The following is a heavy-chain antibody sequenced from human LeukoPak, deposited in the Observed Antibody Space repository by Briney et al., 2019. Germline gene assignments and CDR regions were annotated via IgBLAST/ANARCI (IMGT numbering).Heavy chain of an antibody. D-gene: IGHD1-26*01. V-gene: IGHV4-39*01. CDR1: GGSISSSSYY. CDR2: IYYSGST. CDR3: ARRARGNIYVDY. Sequence: SETLSLTCTVSGGSISSSSYYWGWIRQPPGKGLEWIGSIYYSGSTFYSPSLKSRVTISVDTSKNQFSLKLSSVTAADTAVYYCARRARGNIYVDYWGQGTLVTVSS. J-gene: IGHJ4*02.